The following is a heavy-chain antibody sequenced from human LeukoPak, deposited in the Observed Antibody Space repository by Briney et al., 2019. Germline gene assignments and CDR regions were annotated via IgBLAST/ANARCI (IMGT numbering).Heavy chain of an antibody. CDR2: IRYDGSNK. CDR3: VKGIVGLFSGFDL. Sequence: GGSLRLSCAASGFTFSMHGMHWVRQAPGKGLEWVAFIRYDGSNKYYIDSVKGRFTISRDNSKSTLHLQMLSLRPEDTAVYYCVKGIVGLFSGFDLWGQGALVTVSS. CDR1: GFTFSMHG. J-gene: IGHJ4*02. V-gene: IGHV3-30*02. D-gene: IGHD3-10*01.